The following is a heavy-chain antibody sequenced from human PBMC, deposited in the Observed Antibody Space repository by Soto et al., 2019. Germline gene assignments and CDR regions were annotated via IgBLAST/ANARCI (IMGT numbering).Heavy chain of an antibody. CDR2: ISSSSSYI. Sequence: EVQLVESGGGLVKPGGSLRLSCAASGFTFSSYSMNWVRQAPGKGLEWVSSISSSSSYIYYADSVKGRFTISRDNAKNSLYLQKNSLRAEDTAVYYCASPPHEEGGFSYVPDFAFDIWGQGTMVTVSS. CDR1: GFTFSSYS. CDR3: ASPPHEEGGFSYVPDFAFDI. D-gene: IGHD5-18*01. J-gene: IGHJ3*02. V-gene: IGHV3-21*01.